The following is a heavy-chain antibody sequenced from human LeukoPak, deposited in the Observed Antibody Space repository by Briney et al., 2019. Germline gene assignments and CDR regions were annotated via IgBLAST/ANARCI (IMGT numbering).Heavy chain of an antibody. V-gene: IGHV3-30*02. D-gene: IGHD3-22*01. CDR3: AKGNYYDSSAYNWFDP. CDR2: IRYDGSNK. Sequence: GGSLRLSCAASGFTFSSYGMHWVRQAPGKGLEWVAFIRYDGSNKYYADSVKGRLTISRDNSKNTLYLQMNSLRAEDTAVYYCAKGNYYDSSAYNWFDPWGQGTLVTVSS. CDR1: GFTFSSYG. J-gene: IGHJ5*02.